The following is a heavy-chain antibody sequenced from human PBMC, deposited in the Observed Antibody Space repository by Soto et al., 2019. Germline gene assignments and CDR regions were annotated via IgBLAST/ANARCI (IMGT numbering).Heavy chain of an antibody. J-gene: IGHJ4*02. CDR1: GGTFSSYA. CDR2: IIPIFGTA. D-gene: IGHD1-26*01. V-gene: IGHV1-69*13. CDR3: ARNKVGAIYFDY. Sequence: SVKVSCKASGGTFSSYAISWVRQAPGQGLEWMGGIIPIFGTANYAQKFQGRVTITADESTSTAYMELSSLRSEDTAVYYCARNKVGAIYFDYWGQGTLVTVSS.